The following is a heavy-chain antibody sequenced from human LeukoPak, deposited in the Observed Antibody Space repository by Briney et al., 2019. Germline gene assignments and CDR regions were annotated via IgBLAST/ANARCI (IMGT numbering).Heavy chain of an antibody. J-gene: IGHJ3*02. Sequence: PSETLSLTCTVSGVSISSYYWSWIRQPPGKGLEWIGYIYYSGSTNYNPSLKSRVTISVDTSKNQFSLKLSSVTAADTAVYYCARPLVATIPYAFDIWGQGTMVTVSS. CDR2: IYYSGST. V-gene: IGHV4-59*08. D-gene: IGHD5-12*01. CDR3: ARPLVATIPYAFDI. CDR1: GVSISSYY.